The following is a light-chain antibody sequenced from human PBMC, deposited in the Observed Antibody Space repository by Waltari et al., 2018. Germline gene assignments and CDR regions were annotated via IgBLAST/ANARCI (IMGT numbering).Light chain of an antibody. CDR1: QSLNDW. CDR2: KAS. Sequence: DIQMTQSPSTLSASVGDRVTITCRASQSLNDWLAWYQQKPGKDPKLLIYKASSLETGVPSRFSGSGSGTEFTLTISSLQPDDFATYYCQHYISYSWTFGQGTKVEIK. CDR3: QHYISYSWT. V-gene: IGKV1-5*03. J-gene: IGKJ1*01.